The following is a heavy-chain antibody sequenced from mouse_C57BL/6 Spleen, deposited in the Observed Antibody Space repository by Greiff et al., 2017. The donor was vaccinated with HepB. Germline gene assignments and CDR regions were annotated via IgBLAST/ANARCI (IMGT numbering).Heavy chain of an antibody. CDR3: ARHDYYGSRGYYYAMDY. J-gene: IGHJ4*01. CDR2: ISSGGSYT. CDR1: GFTFSSYG. V-gene: IGHV5-6*01. D-gene: IGHD1-1*01. Sequence: EVHLVESGGDLVKPGGSLKLSCAASGFTFSSYGMSWVRQTPDKRLEWVATISSGGSYTYYPDSVKGRFTISRDNAKNTLYLQMSSLKSEDTAMYYCARHDYYGSRGYYYAMDYWGQGTSVTVSS.